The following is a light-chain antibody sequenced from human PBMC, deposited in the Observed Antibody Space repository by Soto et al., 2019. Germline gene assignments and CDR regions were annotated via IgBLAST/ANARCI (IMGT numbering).Light chain of an antibody. CDR1: SSNIGTYY. Sequence: QSVLTQPPSASGNPGQRVAISCSGSSSNIGTYYVYWYQQLPGTAPKLLIYTNNQRPSGVPDRFSGSKSGTSASLAISGLRSEDEADYYCATWDDSLSSWVFGGGTKLTVL. V-gene: IGLV1-47*02. J-gene: IGLJ3*02. CDR3: ATWDDSLSSWV. CDR2: TNN.